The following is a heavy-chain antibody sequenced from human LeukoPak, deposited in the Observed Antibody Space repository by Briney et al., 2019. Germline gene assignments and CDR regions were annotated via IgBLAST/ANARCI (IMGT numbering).Heavy chain of an antibody. J-gene: IGHJ4*02. V-gene: IGHV1-69*04. D-gene: IGHD2-21*02. CDR1: GGTFSSYA. Sequence: GASVKVSCKASGGTFSSYAISWVRQAPGQGLEWMGRIIPILGIANYAQKFQGRVTITADKSTSTAYMELSSPRSEDTAVYYCARDLLTKGGDPEDYWGQGTLVTVSS. CDR2: IIPILGIA. CDR3: ARDLLTKGGDPEDY.